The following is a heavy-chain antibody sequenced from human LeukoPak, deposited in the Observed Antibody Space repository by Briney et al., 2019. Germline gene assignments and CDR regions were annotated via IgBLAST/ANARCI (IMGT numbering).Heavy chain of an antibody. CDR1: GGSISSGDYY. J-gene: IGHJ4*02. CDR2: IYYSGST. V-gene: IGHV4-30-4*01. Sequence: SETLSLTCTVSGGSISSGDYYWSWIRQPPGKGLEWIGYIYYSGSTYYNPSLKSRVTISVDTSKNQFSLKLSSVTAAGTAVYYCARTRDDSSGYYPPDYWGQGTLVTVSS. CDR3: ARTRDDSSGYYPPDY. D-gene: IGHD3-22*01.